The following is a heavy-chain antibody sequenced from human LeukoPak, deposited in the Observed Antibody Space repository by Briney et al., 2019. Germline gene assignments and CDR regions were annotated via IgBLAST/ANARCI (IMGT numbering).Heavy chain of an antibody. D-gene: IGHD6-13*01. J-gene: IGHJ3*02. CDR3: ARDFHEGGAAALHPTPFDI. V-gene: IGHV1-69*04. CDR2: IIPFLGIA. Sequence: SVRVSCKASGGTVSSYAISWVRQAPGHGLEWMGRIIPFLGIADYAQKFQGRVTITADKSTSTAYMELSSLRSEDTAVYYCARDFHEGGAAALHPTPFDIWGQGTMVTV. CDR1: GGTVSSYA.